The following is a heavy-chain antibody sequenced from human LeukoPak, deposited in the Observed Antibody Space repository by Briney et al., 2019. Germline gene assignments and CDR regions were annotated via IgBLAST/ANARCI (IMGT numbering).Heavy chain of an antibody. D-gene: IGHD2-2*01. Sequence: GASVTVSCKASGYTFTGYYMHWVRQAPGQGLEWMGWINPNSGGTNYAQKFQGRVTMTRDTSISTAYMELSRLRSDDTAVYYCARESDCSSTSCYLGYWGQGTLVTVSS. CDR3: ARESDCSSTSCYLGY. J-gene: IGHJ4*02. CDR1: GYTFTGYY. CDR2: INPNSGGT. V-gene: IGHV1-2*02.